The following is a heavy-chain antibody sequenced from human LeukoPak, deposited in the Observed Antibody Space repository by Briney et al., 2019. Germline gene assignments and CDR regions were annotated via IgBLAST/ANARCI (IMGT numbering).Heavy chain of an antibody. Sequence: KPSETLSLTCTVSGGSISSSSYYWGWIRQPPGKGLEWIGSIYYSGSTYYNPSLKSRITISVDTSKNQFSLKLSSVTAADTAVYYCAGPLGTTGGSWYGMDVWGQGTTVTVSS. D-gene: IGHD1-1*01. J-gene: IGHJ6*02. CDR1: GGSISSSSYY. CDR2: IYYSGST. CDR3: AGPLGTTGGSWYGMDV. V-gene: IGHV4-39*01.